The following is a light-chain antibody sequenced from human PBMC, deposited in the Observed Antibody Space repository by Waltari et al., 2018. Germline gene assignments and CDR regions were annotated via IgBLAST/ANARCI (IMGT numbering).Light chain of an antibody. J-gene: IGLJ1*01. V-gene: IGLV2-14*01. CDR2: EVS. CDR1: SSDVGGSNY. Sequence: QSALTQPASVSGSPGQSITFSSTGTSSDVGGSNYVSWYQQHPGNVPKLMIYEVSNRPSGVSNRFSGSKSGNTASLTISGLQAEDEADYYCLSYTSSSTYVFGTGTKVTVL. CDR3: LSYTSSSTYV.